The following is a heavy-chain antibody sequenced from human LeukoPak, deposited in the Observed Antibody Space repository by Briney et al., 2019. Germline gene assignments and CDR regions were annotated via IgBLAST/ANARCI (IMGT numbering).Heavy chain of an antibody. CDR2: INHSGST. CDR3: ASSGYSSSWYVDI. CDR1: GGSFSGYY. D-gene: IGHD6-13*01. V-gene: IGHV4-34*01. Sequence: SETLSLTCAVYGGSFSGYYWSWIRQPPGKGLEWIGEINHSGSTNYNPSLKSRVTISVDTSKNQFSLKLSSVTAADTAVYYCASSGYSSSWYVDIWGQGTMVTVSS. J-gene: IGHJ3*02.